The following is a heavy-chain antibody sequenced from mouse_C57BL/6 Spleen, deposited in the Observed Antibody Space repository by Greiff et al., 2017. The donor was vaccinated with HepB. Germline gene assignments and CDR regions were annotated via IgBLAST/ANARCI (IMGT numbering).Heavy chain of an antibody. V-gene: IGHV3-6*01. Sequence: DVQLQESGPGLVKPSQSLSLTCSVTGYSITSGYYWNWIRQFPGNKLEWMGYISYDGSNNSNPSLKNRISITRDTSKNQFFLKLNSVTTEDTATYDCARGGDGYYGGFDYWGQGTTLTVSS. J-gene: IGHJ2*01. CDR1: GYSITSGYY. CDR3: ARGGDGYYGGFDY. CDR2: ISYDGSN. D-gene: IGHD2-3*01.